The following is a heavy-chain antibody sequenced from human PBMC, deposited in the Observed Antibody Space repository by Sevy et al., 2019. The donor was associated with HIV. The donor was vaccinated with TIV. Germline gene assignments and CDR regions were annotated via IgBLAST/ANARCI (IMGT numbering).Heavy chain of an antibody. Sequence: SVKVSCKASGGTFSSYPFSWVRQAPGQGLERRGGIIPIFRTTKSAQKFQGRLTINADESTSTAYMELSSLRSDDTAVYYCALASQVTMRIAVGFFEYWGQGTLVLVSS. D-gene: IGHD3-22*01. CDR1: GGTFSSYP. CDR3: ALASQVTMRIAVGFFEY. J-gene: IGHJ4*02. V-gene: IGHV1-69*13. CDR2: IIPIFRTT.